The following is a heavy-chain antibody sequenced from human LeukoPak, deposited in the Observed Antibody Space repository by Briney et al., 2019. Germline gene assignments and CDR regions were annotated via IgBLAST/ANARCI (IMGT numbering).Heavy chain of an antibody. V-gene: IGHV4-34*01. CDR2: INHSGST. CDR3: ARASYDYVWGSYRRYNWFDP. D-gene: IGHD3-16*02. J-gene: IGHJ5*02. Sequence: SETLSLTCAVYGGSFSGYYWRWIRQPPGKGLEWIGKINHSGSTNYNPSLKSRVTISVDTSKNQFSLKLSSVTAADTAVYYCARASYDYVWGSYRRYNWFDPWGQGTLVTVSS. CDR1: GGSFSGYY.